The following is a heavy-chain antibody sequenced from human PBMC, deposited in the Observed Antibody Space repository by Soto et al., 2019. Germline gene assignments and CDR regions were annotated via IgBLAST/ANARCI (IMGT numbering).Heavy chain of an antibody. CDR1: GGSISSGGYY. CDR2: IYYSGST. V-gene: IGHV4-31*02. CDR3: ARATGIVATSSYYYYYGMDV. Sequence: SETLSLTXTVSGGSISSGGYYWSWIRQHPGKGLEWIGYIYYSGSTYYNPSLKSRVTISVDTSKNQFSLKLSSVTAADTAVYYCARATGIVATSSYYYYYGMDVWGQGTTVTVSS. J-gene: IGHJ6*02. D-gene: IGHD5-12*01.